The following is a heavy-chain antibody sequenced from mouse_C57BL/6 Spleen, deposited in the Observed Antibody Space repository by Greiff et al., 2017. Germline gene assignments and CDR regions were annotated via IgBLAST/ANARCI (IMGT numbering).Heavy chain of an antibody. D-gene: IGHD4-1*01. CDR3: AFRNWDGAWFAY. V-gene: IGHV1-22*01. CDR2: INPNNGGT. Sequence: VQLQQSGPELVKPGASVKMSCKASGYTFTDYNMHWVKQSHGKSLEWIGYINPNNGGTSYNQKFKGKATLTVNKSSSTAYMEIRSLTSEDSAVYYCAFRNWDGAWFAYWGQGTLVTVSA. CDR1: GYTFTDYN. J-gene: IGHJ3*01.